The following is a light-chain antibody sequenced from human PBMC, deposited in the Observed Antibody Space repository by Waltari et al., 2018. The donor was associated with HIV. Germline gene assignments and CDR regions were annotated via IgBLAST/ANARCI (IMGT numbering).Light chain of an antibody. V-gene: IGLV2-14*01. CDR1: SNHVGGYNY. CDR2: EVT. J-gene: IGLJ3*02. Sequence: QSALTQPASVAESPGQSITISCTEPSNHVGGYNYVCWYKQQPGKAPKLVIYEVTNRPSGVSIRFSVSKSGTTASLTISGLRADDEADYYCSSHTTANTRVFGGGTKLTVL. CDR3: SSHTTANTRV.